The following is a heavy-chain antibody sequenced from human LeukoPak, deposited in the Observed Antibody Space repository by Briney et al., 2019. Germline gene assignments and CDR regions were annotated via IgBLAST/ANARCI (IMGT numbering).Heavy chain of an antibody. CDR1: GFTFSDYY. CDR2: ISSSGSTI. D-gene: IGHD3-10*01. Sequence: GGSLRLSCAASGFTFSDYYMSWIRQAPGKGLEWVSYISSSGSTIYYADSVKGRFTISRDNAKNSLYLQMNSLRAEDTAVYYCARTPVGTMVRGGLYYYGMDVWGQGTTVTVSS. CDR3: ARTPVGTMVRGGLYYYGMDV. V-gene: IGHV3-11*01. J-gene: IGHJ6*02.